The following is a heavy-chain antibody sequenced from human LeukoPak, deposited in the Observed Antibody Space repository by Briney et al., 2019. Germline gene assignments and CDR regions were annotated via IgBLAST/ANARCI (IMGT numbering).Heavy chain of an antibody. CDR1: GYTFTGYY. D-gene: IGHD6-13*01. J-gene: IGHJ4*02. CDR2: INPNSGGT. V-gene: IGHV1-2*02. Sequence: ASVKVSCKASGYTFTGYYMHWVRQAPGQGLEWMGCINPNSGGTNYAQKFQGRVTMTRDTSISTAYMELSRLRSDDTAVYYCARVRIAAAGTPPGIDYWGQGTLVTVSS. CDR3: ARVRIAAAGTPPGIDY.